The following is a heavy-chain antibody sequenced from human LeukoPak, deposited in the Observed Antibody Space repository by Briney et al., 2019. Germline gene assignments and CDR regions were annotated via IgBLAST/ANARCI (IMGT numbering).Heavy chain of an antibody. CDR2: INHSGST. J-gene: IGHJ4*02. Sequence: SXTLSXTCAVYGGSFSGYYWSWIRQPPGKGLEWIGEINHSGSTNYNPSLKSRVTISVDTSKNQFSLRLSSVTAADTAVYYCARXSRQWLVALGGYFDYWGQGTLVTVSS. V-gene: IGHV4-34*01. CDR1: GGSFSGYY. D-gene: IGHD6-19*01. CDR3: ARXSRQWLVALGGYFDY.